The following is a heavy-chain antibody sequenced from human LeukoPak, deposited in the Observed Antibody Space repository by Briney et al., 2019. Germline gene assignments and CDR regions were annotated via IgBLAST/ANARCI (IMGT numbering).Heavy chain of an antibody. CDR2: ISSNGGST. V-gene: IGHV3-64D*09. CDR3: VKGYCSSTSCYAFDY. CDR1: GFIFSSYA. J-gene: IGHJ4*02. D-gene: IGHD2-2*01. Sequence: GGSLRLSCSASGFIFSSYAIHWVRQAPGKGLEYVSGISSNGGSTYYADSVKGRFTISRDNSKNTLYLQMSSLRAEGTAVYYCVKGYCSSTSCYAFDYWGQGTLVTVSS.